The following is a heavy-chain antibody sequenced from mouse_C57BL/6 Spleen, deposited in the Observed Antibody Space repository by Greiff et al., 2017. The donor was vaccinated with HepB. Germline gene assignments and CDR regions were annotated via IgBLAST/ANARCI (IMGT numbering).Heavy chain of an antibody. J-gene: IGHJ4*01. D-gene: IGHD1-1*01. Sequence: QVQLQQPGAELVKPGASVKLSCKASGYTFTSYWMQWVKQRPGQGLEWIGEIDPSDSYTNYNQKFKGKATLTVDTSSSTASMQLSSLTSEDSAVYYCARYYGSSTYAMDYWGQGTSVTVSS. CDR1: GYTFTSYW. CDR2: IDPSDSYT. CDR3: ARYYGSSTYAMDY. V-gene: IGHV1-50*01.